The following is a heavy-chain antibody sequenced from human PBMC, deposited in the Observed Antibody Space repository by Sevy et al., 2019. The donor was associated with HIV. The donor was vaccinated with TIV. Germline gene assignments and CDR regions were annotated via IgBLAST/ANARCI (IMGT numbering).Heavy chain of an antibody. CDR2: VYYSGGT. CDR1: GGSIRRSTYY. Sequence: SETLSLTCIVSGGSIRRSTYYWGWIRQPPGKGLEWFGGVYYSGGTYYNPSLKSRVTISVDTSTNHFSLKLSSVTAADTALYYCARPMEKATYDTFDIWGQGTMVTVSS. J-gene: IGHJ3*02. V-gene: IGHV4-39*01. CDR3: ARPMEKATYDTFDI. D-gene: IGHD1-26*01.